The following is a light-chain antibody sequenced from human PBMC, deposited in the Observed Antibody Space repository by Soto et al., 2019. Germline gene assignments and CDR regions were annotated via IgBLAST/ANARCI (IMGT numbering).Light chain of an antibody. J-gene: IGKJ5*01. Sequence: EIGLTQSPATLSFSPGERATLSCRASQSVSSYLAWYQQKPGQAPRLLIYDASNRATGIPARFSGSGSGTDFTLTISSLEPKDFAVYYCQQRSNWPVTFGQGTRLEIK. CDR1: QSVSSY. CDR2: DAS. V-gene: IGKV3-11*01. CDR3: QQRSNWPVT.